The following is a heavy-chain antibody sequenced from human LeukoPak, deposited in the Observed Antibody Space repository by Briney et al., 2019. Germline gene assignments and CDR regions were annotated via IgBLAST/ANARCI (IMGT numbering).Heavy chain of an antibody. CDR1: GFTFSSYS. CDR3: ARLYYGSGFRPH. D-gene: IGHD3-10*01. CDR2: ISSSSRSYI. V-gene: IGHV3-21*01. J-gene: IGHJ4*02. Sequence: GGSLRLSCAASGFTFSSYSMNWVRQAPGKGLEWVSSISSSSRSYIYYADSVKGRFTISRDNAKNSLYLQMNSLRAEDTAVYYCARLYYGSGFRPHWGQGTLVTVSS.